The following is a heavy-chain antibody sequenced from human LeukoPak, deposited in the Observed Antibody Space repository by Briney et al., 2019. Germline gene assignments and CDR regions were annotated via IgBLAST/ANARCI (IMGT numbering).Heavy chain of an antibody. V-gene: IGHV3-48*03. J-gene: IGHJ4*02. D-gene: IGHD2-15*01. CDR1: GFTFSSSE. Sequence: PGGSLRLSCAASGFTFSSSEMNWVRQAPGKGLEWVSYMTGSGSTIYYADSVKGRFTISRDNAKNSLYLQMNSLRAEDTAVYYCARGRYCNGGSCYCDFWGQGTLVIVSS. CDR2: MTGSGSTI. CDR3: ARGRYCNGGSCYCDF.